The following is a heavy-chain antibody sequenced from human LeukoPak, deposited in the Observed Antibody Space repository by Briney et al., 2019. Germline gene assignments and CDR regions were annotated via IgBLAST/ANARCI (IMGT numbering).Heavy chain of an antibody. J-gene: IGHJ4*02. Sequence: GGSLRLSCAASGFTFSSYAMSWVRQAPGKWLEWVSAISGSGGSTYYADSVKGRFTISRDNSKNTLYLQMNSLRAEDTAVYYCAKGELPNDYFDYWGQGTLVTVSS. V-gene: IGHV3-23*01. CDR2: ISGSGGST. CDR1: GFTFSSYA. CDR3: AKGELPNDYFDY. D-gene: IGHD1-26*01.